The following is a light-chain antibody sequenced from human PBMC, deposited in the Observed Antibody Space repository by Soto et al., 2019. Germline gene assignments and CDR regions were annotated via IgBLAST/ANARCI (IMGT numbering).Light chain of an antibody. CDR1: QSISRY. Sequence: DIQMTQSPSSLSASVGDRVTITCRASQSISRYLNWHQQKPGEAPKLLISSASTLQGGVPSRFSGSGSGTDFTLTISSLQPEDFATYYSIQNYGTPNTFGGGTKVAIK. CDR2: SAS. V-gene: IGKV1-39*01. J-gene: IGKJ4*02. CDR3: IQNYGTPNT.